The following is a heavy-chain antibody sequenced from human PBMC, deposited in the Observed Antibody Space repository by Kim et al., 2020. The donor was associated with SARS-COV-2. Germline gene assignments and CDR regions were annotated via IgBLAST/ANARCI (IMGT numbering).Heavy chain of an antibody. CDR1: GFTFGGHD. D-gene: IGHD3-10*01. CDR2: IGTAGET. CDR3: ARGIHLWLGVDV. V-gene: IGHV3-13*01. J-gene: IGHJ6*02. Sequence: GGSLRLSCAASGFTFGGHDMHWVRQGTGKGLDWVSAIGTAGETFYEESVKGRFIISRENGENSLYHQMDNLWAGDTAVYCYARGIHLWLGVDVWGQGTTVTVCS.